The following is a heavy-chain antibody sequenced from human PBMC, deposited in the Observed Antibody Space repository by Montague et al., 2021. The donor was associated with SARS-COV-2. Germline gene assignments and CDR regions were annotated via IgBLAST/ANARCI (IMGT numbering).Heavy chain of an antibody. CDR3: ARVRRHCNEGVCYYYYYGMDV. J-gene: IGHJ6*02. V-gene: IGHV3-48*02. Sequence: SLRLSCAGAGFTFETYDMNWVRQAPGKGLEWISHITGGSRKIYYAASVXGRFTISRDNDKNLLSLQMNSLRDVDTATYYCARVRRHCNEGVCYYYYYGMDVWGQGTTVTVSS. CDR1: GFTFETYD. D-gene: IGHD2-8*01. CDR2: ITGGSRKI.